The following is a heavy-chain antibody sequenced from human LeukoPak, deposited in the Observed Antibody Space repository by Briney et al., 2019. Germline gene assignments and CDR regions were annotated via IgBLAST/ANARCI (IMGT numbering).Heavy chain of an antibody. Sequence: GGSLKLSCAASGFTFSGSAMHWVRQASGKGLEWVGRISSKANSYATAYAASVKGRLTISRDDSKNTAYLQMNSLKTEDTAVYYCTRQSPYDILTGDLDYWGQGTLVTVSS. D-gene: IGHD3-9*01. CDR3: TRQSPYDILTGDLDY. V-gene: IGHV3-73*01. J-gene: IGHJ4*02. CDR2: ISSKANSYAT. CDR1: GFTFSGSA.